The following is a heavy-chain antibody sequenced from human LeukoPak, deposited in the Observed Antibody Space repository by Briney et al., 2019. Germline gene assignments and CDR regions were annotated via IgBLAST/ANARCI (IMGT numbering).Heavy chain of an antibody. Sequence: ASVKVSCKASGYTFTSYGITWVRQAPGQGLEWMGWISAYNGNKNYTQKLQGRVTMTTDTSTSTAYMELRSLRSDDTAVYYCARLGYCSSSSCLYYYYYGMDVWGQGTTVTVPS. CDR1: GYTFTSYG. D-gene: IGHD2-2*01. J-gene: IGHJ6*02. CDR3: ARLGYCSSSSCLYYYYYGMDV. CDR2: ISAYNGNK. V-gene: IGHV1-18*01.